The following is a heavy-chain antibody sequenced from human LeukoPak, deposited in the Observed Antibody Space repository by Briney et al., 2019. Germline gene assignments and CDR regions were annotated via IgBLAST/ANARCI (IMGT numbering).Heavy chain of an antibody. CDR1: GFTFSDYY. D-gene: IGHD3-22*01. V-gene: IGHV3-11*04. J-gene: IGHJ4*02. Sequence: GGSLRLSCAASGFTFSDYYMSWIRQAPGKGLEWVSYISSSGSTIYYADSVKGRFTISRDNAKNSLYLQMNSLRAEDTAVYYCARGNTYYYDSSGYYYFDYWGQGTLVTVSS. CDR2: ISSSGSTI. CDR3: ARGNTYYYDSSGYYYFDY.